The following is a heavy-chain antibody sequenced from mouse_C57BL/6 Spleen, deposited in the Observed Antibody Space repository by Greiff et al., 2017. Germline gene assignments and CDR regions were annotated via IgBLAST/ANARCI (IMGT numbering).Heavy chain of an antibody. CDR1: GYAFSSSW. J-gene: IGHJ3*01. CDR3: ARSLPYYDYDPFAY. Sequence: QVQLQQSGPELVKPGASVKISCKASGYAFSSSWMNWVKQRPGQGLEWIGMIHPYSGSTNYNQKFQSKATLTVDKSSSTAYMQLSSLTSEDSAVYYCARSLPYYDYDPFAYWGQGTLVTVSA. D-gene: IGHD2-4*01. CDR2: IHPYSGST. V-gene: IGHV1-64*01.